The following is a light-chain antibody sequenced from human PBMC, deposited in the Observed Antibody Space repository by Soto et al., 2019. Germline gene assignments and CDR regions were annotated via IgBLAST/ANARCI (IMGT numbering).Light chain of an antibody. CDR1: QSVSSN. J-gene: IGKJ1*01. V-gene: IGKV3-15*01. Sequence: EIVMTQSPATLSVSPGERATLSSRASQSVSSNLAWYQQKPGQAPRPLIYGASTRATGIPARFSGSGSGTEFTLTISSLQSEDFAVYYCQQYNNWPGTFGQGTKVDIK. CDR2: GAS. CDR3: QQYNNWPGT.